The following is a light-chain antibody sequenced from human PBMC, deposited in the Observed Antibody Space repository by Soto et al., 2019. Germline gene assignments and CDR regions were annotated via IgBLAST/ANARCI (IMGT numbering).Light chain of an antibody. J-gene: IGKJ2*01. Sequence: DIVMTQSPLSLPVTPGEPASISCRSSQSLLYSNGYNYLDWYLQKPGQSPQLLIYLGSNRASGVPDRFSGSGSGTDFTLKISRVEAEDVGVYYCMQALQTPAYTFGQGTKLEIK. CDR1: QSLLYSNGYNY. V-gene: IGKV2-28*01. CDR3: MQALQTPAYT. CDR2: LGS.